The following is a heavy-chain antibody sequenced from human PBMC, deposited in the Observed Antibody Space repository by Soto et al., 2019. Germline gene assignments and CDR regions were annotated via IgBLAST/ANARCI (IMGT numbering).Heavy chain of an antibody. CDR3: ARELRDYDFWSGINWFDP. CDR1: GGSISSYY. D-gene: IGHD3-3*01. V-gene: IGHV4-59*01. CDR2: IYYSGST. J-gene: IGHJ5*02. Sequence: SETLSLTCTVSGGSISSYYWSWIRQPPGKGLEWIGYIYYSGSTNYNPSLKSRVTISVDTSKNQFSLKLSSVTAADTAVYYCARELRDYDFWSGINWFDPWGQGTLVTVSS.